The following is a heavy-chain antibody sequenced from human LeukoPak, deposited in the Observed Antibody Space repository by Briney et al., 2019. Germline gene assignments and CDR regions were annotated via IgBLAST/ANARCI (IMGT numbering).Heavy chain of an antibody. CDR3: AKDLTPYVGASAD. CDR2: ISGGGDST. V-gene: IGHV3-23*01. CDR1: GFTFSSHA. Sequence: GGSLRLSCAAAGFTFSSHALSWVSQAPGKGLEWVSTISGGGDSTYYADSVKGRFTFSRDNSKNTLYLQMNSLRAEDTAVYYCAKDLTPYVGASADWGQGTLVTVSS. J-gene: IGHJ4*02. D-gene: IGHD1-26*01.